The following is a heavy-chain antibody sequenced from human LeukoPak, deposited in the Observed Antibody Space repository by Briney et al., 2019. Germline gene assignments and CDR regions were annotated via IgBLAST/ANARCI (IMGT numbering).Heavy chain of an antibody. J-gene: IGHJ4*01. CDR1: GFTFSSYA. CDR3: AKDRYYDSSGLVFDY. V-gene: IGHV3-23*01. D-gene: IGHD3-22*01. Sequence: GGSLRLSCAASGFTFSSYAMSWVRRAPGKGLEWVSAISGSGGSTYYADSVKGRFTISRDNSKNTLYLQMNSLRAEDTAVYYCAKDRYYDSSGLVFDYWGQGTLVTVSS. CDR2: ISGSGGST.